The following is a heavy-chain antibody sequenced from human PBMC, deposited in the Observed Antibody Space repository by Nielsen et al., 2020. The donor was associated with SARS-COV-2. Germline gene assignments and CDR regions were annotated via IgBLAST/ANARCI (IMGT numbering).Heavy chain of an antibody. CDR2: ISWNSGSI. D-gene: IGHD3-22*01. CDR3: AKLPTLDSSGYYDAFDI. V-gene: IGHV3-9*01. Sequence: GGSLRLSCAASGFTFDDYAMHWVRQAPGKGLEWVSGISWNSGSIGYADSVKGRFTISRDNAKNSLYLQMNSLRAEDTDLYYCAKLPTLDSSGYYDAFDIWGQGAMVTVSS. J-gene: IGHJ3*02. CDR1: GFTFDDYA.